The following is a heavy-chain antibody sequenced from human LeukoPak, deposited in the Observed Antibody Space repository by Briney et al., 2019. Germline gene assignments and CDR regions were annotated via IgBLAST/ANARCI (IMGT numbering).Heavy chain of an antibody. V-gene: IGHV1-2*02. J-gene: IGHJ4*02. Sequence: ASVKVSCKASGYTFTGYYMHWVRQAPGQGLEWMRWINPNSGGTNYAQKFQGRVTMTRDTSISTAYMELSRLRSDDTAVYYCARVSIAVAGTPFDYWGQGTLVTVSS. D-gene: IGHD6-19*01. CDR3: ARVSIAVAGTPFDY. CDR2: INPNSGGT. CDR1: GYTFTGYY.